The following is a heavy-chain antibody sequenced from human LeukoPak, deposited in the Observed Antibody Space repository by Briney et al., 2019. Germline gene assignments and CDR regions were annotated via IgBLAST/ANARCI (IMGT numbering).Heavy chain of an antibody. CDR2: INHSGST. Sequence: SETLSLTCAVYGGSFSGYYWSWIRQPPGKGLEWIWEINHSGSTNYNPSLKSRVTISVDTSKNQFSLKLSSVTAADTAVYYCARLYSSSSSGDYWGQGTLVTVSS. CDR3: ARLYSSSSSGDY. V-gene: IGHV4-34*01. D-gene: IGHD6-13*01. J-gene: IGHJ4*02. CDR1: GGSFSGYY.